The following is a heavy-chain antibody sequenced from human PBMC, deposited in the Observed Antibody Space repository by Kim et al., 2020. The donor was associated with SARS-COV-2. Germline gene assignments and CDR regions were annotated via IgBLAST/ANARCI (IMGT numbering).Heavy chain of an antibody. D-gene: IGHD3-16*02. V-gene: IGHV7-4-1*02. CDR3: ARVIWGTSRYTDY. J-gene: IGHJ4*02. CDR2: INTDTGNP. Sequence: ASVKVSCKASGYTFTNYAISWVRQAPGQGLDWMGWINTDTGNPTYAQAFTGRFVFSLDTSVSTSYLQISSLKAEDTALYYCARVIWGTSRYTDYWGQGTLVTVSS. CDR1: GYTFTNYA.